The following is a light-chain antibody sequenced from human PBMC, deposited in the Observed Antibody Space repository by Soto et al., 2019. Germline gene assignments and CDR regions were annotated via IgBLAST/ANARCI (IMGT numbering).Light chain of an antibody. V-gene: IGKV3-20*01. J-gene: IGKJ1*01. CDR1: HTISSSY. Sequence: EKVMTQSPATLSFSPGERATLSCRSSHTISSSYLAWYQQKPGQAPRLLMYGISRRATGIPDRFSGSGSGTDFTLTITRLEPEDFAVYYCQQYVTSSPRTFGQGTTGDIK. CDR2: GIS. CDR3: QQYVTSSPRT.